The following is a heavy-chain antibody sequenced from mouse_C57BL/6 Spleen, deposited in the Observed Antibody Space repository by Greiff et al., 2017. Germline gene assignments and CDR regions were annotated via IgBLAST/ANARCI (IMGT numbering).Heavy chain of an antibody. CDR1: GFTFSNYW. CDR3: TGGGLPPYWYFDV. J-gene: IGHJ1*03. D-gene: IGHD2-4*01. V-gene: IGHV6-3*01. CDR2: IRLKSDNYAT. Sequence: EVKLMESGGGLVQPGGSMKLSCVASGFTFSNYWMNLVRQSPEKGLEWVAQIRLKSDNYATHYAESVKGRFTISRDDSKSSVYVQMNNIRAEDTGIYYCTGGGLPPYWYFDVWGTGTTVTVSS.